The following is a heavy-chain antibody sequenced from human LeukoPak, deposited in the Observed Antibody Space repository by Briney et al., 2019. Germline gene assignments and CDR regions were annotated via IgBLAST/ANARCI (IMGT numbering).Heavy chain of an antibody. CDR3: ARGRLDGYHYDSSGYGPQKYYVDY. CDR2: INHSGST. Sequence: SETLSLTSAVYGGSFSGYYWSWIRQPPGKGLEWIGEINHSGSTNYNPSLKSRVTISVDTSKNQFSLKLSSVTAADTAVYYCARGRLDGYHYDSSGYGPQKYYVDYWGQGTLVTVSS. J-gene: IGHJ4*02. CDR1: GGSFSGYY. V-gene: IGHV4-34*01. D-gene: IGHD3-22*01.